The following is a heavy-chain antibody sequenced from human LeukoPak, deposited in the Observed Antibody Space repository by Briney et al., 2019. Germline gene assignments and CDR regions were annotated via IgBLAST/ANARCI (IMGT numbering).Heavy chain of an antibody. CDR2: ISGSGGST. CDR1: GFTFSSYA. J-gene: IGHJ4*02. CDR3: ARGYSSSSWSLFDY. Sequence: GGSLRLSCAASGFTFSSYAMSWVRQAPGKGLEWVSAISGSGGSTYYADSVKGRFTISTENSTNNLYLQMHSLRAADTAVYYCARGYSSSSWSLFDYWGQGTLVTASS. V-gene: IGHV3-23*01. D-gene: IGHD6-6*01.